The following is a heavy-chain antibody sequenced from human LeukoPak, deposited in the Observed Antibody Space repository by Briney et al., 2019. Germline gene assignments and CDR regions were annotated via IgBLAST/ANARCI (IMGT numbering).Heavy chain of an antibody. CDR2: IYPGDSDT. CDR1: GYIFTNYW. V-gene: IGHV5-51*01. J-gene: IGHJ4*02. D-gene: IGHD3-10*01. Sequence: GESLKISCKGSGYIFTNYWIGWVRQMPGKGLEWMGIIYPGDSDTRYSPSFHGQVTISADKSISTAYLQWNSLKASDTAMYYCARQSGLGSYRGSYVYWGRGTLVTVSS. CDR3: ARQSGLGSYRGSYVY.